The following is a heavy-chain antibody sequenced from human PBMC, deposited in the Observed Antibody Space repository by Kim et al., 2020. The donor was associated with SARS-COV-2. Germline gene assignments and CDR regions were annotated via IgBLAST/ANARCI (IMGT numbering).Heavy chain of an antibody. V-gene: IGHV3-64D*09. Sequence: GGSLRLSCSASGFTFSSYAMHWVRQAPGKGLEYVSAISSNGGSTYYADSVKGRFTISRDNSKNTLYLQMSSLRAEDTAVYYCVKGGSSPRSSHFDYWGQGTLVTVSS. CDR1: GFTFSSYA. D-gene: IGHD3-16*01. J-gene: IGHJ4*02. CDR3: VKGGSSPRSSHFDY. CDR2: ISSNGGST.